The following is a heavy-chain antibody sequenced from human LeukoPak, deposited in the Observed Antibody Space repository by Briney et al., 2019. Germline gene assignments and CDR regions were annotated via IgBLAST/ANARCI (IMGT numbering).Heavy chain of an antibody. CDR3: ARGQLTDDLDY. V-gene: IGHV1-2*02. CDR1: GYTFTGYF. J-gene: IGHJ4*02. D-gene: IGHD1-14*01. CDR2: INPNIGAT. Sequence: GASVEVSCKASGYTFTGYFMHWVRQAPGQGLEWMGWINPNIGATKYARKFQGRVTMTRDTSISTAYMELSRLRSDDTAAYYCARGQLTDDLDYWGQGTLVTVSS.